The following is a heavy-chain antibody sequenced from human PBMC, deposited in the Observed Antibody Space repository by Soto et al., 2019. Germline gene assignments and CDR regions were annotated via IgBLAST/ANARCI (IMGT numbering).Heavy chain of an antibody. CDR1: GFTFSSYD. Sequence: GGSLRLSCAASGFTFSSYDMHWVRQATGKGLEWVSAIGTAGDTYYPGSVKGRFTISRENAKNSLYLQMNSLRAEDTAVYYCARVEIAVAGTYYYGMDVWGQGTTVTVSS. D-gene: IGHD6-19*01. J-gene: IGHJ6*02. V-gene: IGHV3-13*01. CDR3: ARVEIAVAGTYYYGMDV. CDR2: IGTAGDT.